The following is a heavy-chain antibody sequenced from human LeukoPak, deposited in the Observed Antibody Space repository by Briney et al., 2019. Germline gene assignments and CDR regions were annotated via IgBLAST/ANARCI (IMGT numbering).Heavy chain of an antibody. V-gene: IGHV3-48*04. Sequence: GGSLRLSCAASGFTFSSYSMNWVRQAPGKGLEWVSHISSSSSTIYYADSVKGRFTISGDNAKNSLYLQMNSLRAEDTSVYYCARETRDWGPFDYWGQGTLVTVSS. J-gene: IGHJ4*02. CDR3: ARETRDWGPFDY. CDR2: ISSSSSTI. CDR1: GFTFSSYS. D-gene: IGHD3-16*01.